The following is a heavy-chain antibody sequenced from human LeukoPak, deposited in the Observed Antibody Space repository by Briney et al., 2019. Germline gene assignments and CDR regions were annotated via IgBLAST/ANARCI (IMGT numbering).Heavy chain of an antibody. CDR3: AKGRGTMIVVETY. V-gene: IGHV3-30*02. D-gene: IGHD3-22*01. Sequence: GGSLRLSCAASGFTFSNYGIHWVRQAPGKGLEWVAFIRNDGSNKYYADSVKGRFTISRDNSKNTLYLQMNSLRAEDTAVYYCAKGRGTMIVVETYWGQGTLVTVSS. CDR2: IRNDGSNK. CDR1: GFTFSNYG. J-gene: IGHJ4*02.